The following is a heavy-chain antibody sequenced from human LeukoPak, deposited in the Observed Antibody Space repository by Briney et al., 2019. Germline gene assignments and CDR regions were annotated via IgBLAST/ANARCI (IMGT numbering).Heavy chain of an antibody. J-gene: IGHJ4*02. CDR2: ISSSSSTI. Sequence: GGSLRLSCAASGFTFSSYSMNWVRQAPGKGLEWVSYISSSSSTIYYADSVKGRFTISRDNAKNSLYLQMNSLRAEDTAVYYCARGGPRLDYWGRGTLVTVSS. CDR1: GFTFSSYS. CDR3: ARGGPRLDY. V-gene: IGHV3-48*01.